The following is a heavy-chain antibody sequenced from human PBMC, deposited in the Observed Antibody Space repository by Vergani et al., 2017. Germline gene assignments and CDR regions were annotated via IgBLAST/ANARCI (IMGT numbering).Heavy chain of an antibody. CDR2: ISWDGGST. V-gene: IGHV3-43D*03. J-gene: IGHJ3*02. D-gene: IGHD1-14*01. CDR1: GFTFDDYA. CDR3: AKDIIKFSTGIEAFDI. Sequence: EVQLVESGGVVVQPGGSLRLSCAASGFTFDDYAMHWVRQAPGQGLEWVSLISWDGGSTYYADSVKGRFTISRDNSKNSLYLQMNSLRAEDTALYYCAKDIIKFSTGIEAFDIWGQGTMVTVSS.